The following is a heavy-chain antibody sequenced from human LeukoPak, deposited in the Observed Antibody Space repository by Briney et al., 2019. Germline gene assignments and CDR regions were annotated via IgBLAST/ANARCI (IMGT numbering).Heavy chain of an antibody. CDR2: IYSGGST. Sequence: GGSLRLSCAASGFTFSSYGMHWVRQAPGKGLEWVSVIYSGGSTYYADSVKGRFTISRDNSKNTLYLQMNSLRAEDTAVYYCARDQAAAGTWGQGTLVTVSS. J-gene: IGHJ4*02. CDR1: GFTFSSYG. CDR3: ARDQAAAGT. D-gene: IGHD6-13*01. V-gene: IGHV3-66*01.